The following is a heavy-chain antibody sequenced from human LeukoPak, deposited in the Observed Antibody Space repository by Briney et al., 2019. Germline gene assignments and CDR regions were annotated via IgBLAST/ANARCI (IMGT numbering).Heavy chain of an antibody. CDR3: ARFPWLNYYDSSGSLDAFDI. D-gene: IGHD3-22*01. CDR1: GGSISTSSYY. J-gene: IGHJ3*02. CDR2: INHSGST. Sequence: SETLSLTCTVSGGSISTSSYYWGWSRQPPGKGLEWIGEINHSGSTNYNPSLKSRVTISVDTAKNQFSLKLRYVGGAETAVYYCARFPWLNYYDSSGSLDAFDIWGQGTMVTVSS. V-gene: IGHV4-39*07.